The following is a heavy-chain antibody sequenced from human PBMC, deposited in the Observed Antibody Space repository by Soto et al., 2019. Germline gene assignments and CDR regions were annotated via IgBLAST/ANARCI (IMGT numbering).Heavy chain of an antibody. CDR1: GGTFSSYA. Sequence: GASVKVSCKASGGTFSSYAISWVRQAPGQGLEWMGGIIPIFGTANYAQKFRGRVTITADESTSTAYMELSSLRSEDTAVYYCARAPWNDVDIVATMGGDYWGQGTLVTVSS. CDR2: IIPIFGTA. J-gene: IGHJ4*02. V-gene: IGHV1-69*13. CDR3: ARAPWNDVDIVATMGGDY. D-gene: IGHD5-12*01.